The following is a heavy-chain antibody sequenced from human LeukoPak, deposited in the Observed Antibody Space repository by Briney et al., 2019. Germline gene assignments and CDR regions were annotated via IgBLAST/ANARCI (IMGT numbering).Heavy chain of an antibody. CDR1: GVSISSFY. CDR2: IYHSGST. CDR3: ARSSEGRYYYDSSGYSYYYYYMDV. Sequence: SETLSLTCTVSGVSISSFYWTWIRQPPGKGLEWIGCIYHSGSTTYNPSLKSRVTISIDTSKNQFSLKLNSVTAADTAVYYCARSSEGRYYYDSSGYSYYYYYMDVWGKGTTVTISS. J-gene: IGHJ6*03. D-gene: IGHD3-22*01. V-gene: IGHV4-59*01.